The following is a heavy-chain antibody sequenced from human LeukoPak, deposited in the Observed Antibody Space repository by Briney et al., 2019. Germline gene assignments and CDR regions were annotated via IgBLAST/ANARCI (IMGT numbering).Heavy chain of an antibody. CDR1: GFTFNNAW. V-gene: IGHV3-15*01. CDR3: TTGLVSDGYNSH. CDR2: IKSKTERGTT. J-gene: IGHJ4*02. Sequence: GGSLRLSCAASGFTFNNAWMSWVRQTPGKGLEWVGRIKSKTERGTTDFAAPVKGRFTISRDDSKNTVYLQMNSLKTEDTAVYYCTTGLVSDGYNSHWGQGTLVSVSS. D-gene: IGHD5-24*01.